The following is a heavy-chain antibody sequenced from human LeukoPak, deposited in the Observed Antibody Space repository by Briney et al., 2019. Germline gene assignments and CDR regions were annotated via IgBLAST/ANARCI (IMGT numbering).Heavy chain of an antibody. Sequence: PGGSLRLSCAASGFEFSDYYMSWVRQSPGEGLEWLAYISANGAYTKYADSVKGRSTISRDNAKKSLYLQISGLRAEDTAVYYCVSHYCSGAYCFLDYWGQGTLVTVSS. V-gene: IGHV3-11*06. D-gene: IGHD6-19*01. J-gene: IGHJ4*02. CDR3: VSHYCSGAYCFLDY. CDR2: ISANGAYT. CDR1: GFEFSDYY.